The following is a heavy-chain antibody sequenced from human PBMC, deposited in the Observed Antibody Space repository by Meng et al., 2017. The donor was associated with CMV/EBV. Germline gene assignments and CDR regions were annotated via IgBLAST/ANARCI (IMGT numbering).Heavy chain of an antibody. V-gene: IGHV1-18*01. CDR1: GYTFTSYG. D-gene: IGHD3-22*01. J-gene: IGHJ4*02. CDR3: ARVPQGFDDSSGYYFGY. CDR2: ISAYNGNT. Sequence: ASVKVSCKASGYTFTSYGISWVRQAPGQGLEWMGWISAYNGNTNYAQKLQGRVTMTTDTSTSTAYMELRSLRSDDTAVYYCARVPQGFDDSSGYYFGYWGQGTLVTVSS.